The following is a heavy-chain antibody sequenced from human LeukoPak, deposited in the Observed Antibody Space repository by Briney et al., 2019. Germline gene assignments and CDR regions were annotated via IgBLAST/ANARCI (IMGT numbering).Heavy chain of an antibody. CDR2: IYYSGST. J-gene: IGHJ4*02. CDR3: ARSGMVRGVIGY. CDR1: GGSISSYY. D-gene: IGHD3-10*01. Sequence: PSETLSLTCTVSGGSISSYYWSWIRQPPGQGLEWIGYIYYSGSTNYNPSLKSRVTISVDTSKNQFSLKLSSVTAADTAVYYCARSGMVRGVIGYWGQGTLVTVSS. V-gene: IGHV4-59*01.